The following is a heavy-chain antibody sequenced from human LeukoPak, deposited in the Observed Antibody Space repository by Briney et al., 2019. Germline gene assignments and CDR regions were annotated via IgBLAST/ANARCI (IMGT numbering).Heavy chain of an antibody. D-gene: IGHD3-22*01. CDR3: ARPSSYYYDSSGTSFNH. CDR2: IILIFGTA. J-gene: IGHJ4*02. V-gene: IGHV1-69*05. CDR1: GGTFSSYA. Sequence: ASVKVSCKASGGTFSSYAIRWVRQAPGQGVEWMGRIILIFGTANYAQKFQGRVTITTDQSTSTAFMELSSLRSEHTAVYYCARPSSYYYDSSGTSFNHWGQGTLVTVSS.